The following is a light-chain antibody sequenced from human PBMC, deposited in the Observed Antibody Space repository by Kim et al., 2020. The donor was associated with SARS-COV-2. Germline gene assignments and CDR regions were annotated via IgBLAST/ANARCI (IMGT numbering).Light chain of an antibody. J-gene: IGKJ1*01. CDR3: QQYGGSLCT. V-gene: IGKV3-20*01. Sequence: SPGERATLSCRASQTVSNNYLAWYQQKPGQAPRLLIYSASSRASGIPDRFSGSGSGTDFTLTISRLEPEDFAVYHCQQYGGSLCTFGQGTKVDIK. CDR1: QTVSNNY. CDR2: SAS.